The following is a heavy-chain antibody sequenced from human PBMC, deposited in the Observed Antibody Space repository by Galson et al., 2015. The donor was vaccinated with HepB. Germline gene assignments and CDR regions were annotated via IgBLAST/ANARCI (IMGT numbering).Heavy chain of an antibody. Sequence: LRLSCAASGFIFSTYSMNWVRQAPGKRLEWVSYISTSSSTIYYADSVKGRFAISRDDAKNSLYLQMNSLRAEDTAVYYCARDLRTNWYFDLWGRGTLVTVSS. V-gene: IGHV3-48*01. J-gene: IGHJ2*01. CDR3: ARDLRTNWYFDL. CDR2: ISTSSSTI. D-gene: IGHD1-14*01. CDR1: GFIFSTYS.